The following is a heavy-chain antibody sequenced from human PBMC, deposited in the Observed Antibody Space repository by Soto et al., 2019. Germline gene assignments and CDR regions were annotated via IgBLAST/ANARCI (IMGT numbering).Heavy chain of an antibody. CDR1: GGSISSYY. V-gene: IGHV4-59*01. D-gene: IGHD4-17*01. J-gene: IGHJ4*02. Sequence: PSETLSLTCTVSGGSISSYYWSWIRQPPGKGLEWIGYIYYSGSFNHNPSLKSRATISLDTSKNQFSLKLTSVTAADTAVYYCASFFYGDYAAGFDFWGQGTQVTVSS. CDR3: ASFFYGDYAAGFDF. CDR2: IYYSGSF.